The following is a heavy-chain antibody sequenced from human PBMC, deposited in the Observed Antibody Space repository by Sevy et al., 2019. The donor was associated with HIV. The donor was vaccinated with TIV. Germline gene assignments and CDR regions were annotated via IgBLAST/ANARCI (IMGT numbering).Heavy chain of an antibody. D-gene: IGHD1-1*01. Sequence: PGGSLRLSCAASGFTFNRYSMHWVRQAPGKGLEWVATISFDATNKHYPDSVKGRFTISRDNFQNSLFLQMDSLRPEDTAVYHCALERLSSDVAEYFQNWGQGTLVTVSS. CDR1: GFTFNRYS. V-gene: IGHV3-30-3*01. J-gene: IGHJ1*01. CDR2: ISFDATNK. CDR3: ALERLSSDVAEYFQN.